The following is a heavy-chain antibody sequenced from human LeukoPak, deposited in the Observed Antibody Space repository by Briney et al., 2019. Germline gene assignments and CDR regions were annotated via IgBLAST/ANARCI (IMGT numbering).Heavy chain of an antibody. J-gene: IGHJ6*03. D-gene: IGHD1-26*01. CDR3: ASDPSVGDFYMDV. Sequence: PSETLSLTCSVSGGSISSSYWSWIRQPPGKGLEWIGHIYFIGSTNYNPSLKSRVTISVDTSKNQFSLKLSSVTAADTAVYFCASDPSVGDFYMDVWGKGTTVTVSS. CDR2: IYFIGST. CDR1: GGSISSSY. V-gene: IGHV4-59*01.